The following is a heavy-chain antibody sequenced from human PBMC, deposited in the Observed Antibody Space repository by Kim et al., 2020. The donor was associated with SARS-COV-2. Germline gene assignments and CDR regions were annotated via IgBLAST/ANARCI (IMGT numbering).Heavy chain of an antibody. CDR2: ISWNSGSI. Sequence: GGSLRLSCAASGFTFDDYAMHWVRQAPGKGLEWVSGISWNSGSIGYADSVKGRFTISRDNAKNSLYLQMNSLRAEDTALYYCAKDIGGPTTAAMVNFGGQGTLVTVSS. CDR1: GFTFDDYA. D-gene: IGHD5-18*01. CDR3: AKDIGGPTTAAMVNF. V-gene: IGHV3-9*01. J-gene: IGHJ4*02.